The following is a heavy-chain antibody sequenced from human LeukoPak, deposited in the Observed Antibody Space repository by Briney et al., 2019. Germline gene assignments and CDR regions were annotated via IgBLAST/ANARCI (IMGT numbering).Heavy chain of an antibody. V-gene: IGHV1-2*02. Sequence: ASVTVSFKASGYTFTVYYMHWVRQAPGQGLAWMGWINPNSGGTNYAQKFQGRVTMTRDTSISTAYMELSRLRSDDTAVYYCARDRNYMVRGVITPGYWGQGTLVTVSS. CDR2: INPNSGGT. D-gene: IGHD3-10*01. CDR1: GYTFTVYY. CDR3: ARDRNYMVRGVITPGY. J-gene: IGHJ4*02.